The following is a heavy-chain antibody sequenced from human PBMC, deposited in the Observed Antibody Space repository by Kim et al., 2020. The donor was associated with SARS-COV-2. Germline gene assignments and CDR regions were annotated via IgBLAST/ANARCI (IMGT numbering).Heavy chain of an antibody. J-gene: IGHJ5*02. CDR3: ARVGGMATNSRWFDP. V-gene: IGHV1-2*04. Sequence: ASVKVSCKASGYTFTGYYMHWVRQAPGQGLEWMGWINPNSGGTNYAQKFQGWVTMTRDTSISTAYMELSRLRSDDTAVYYCARVGGMATNSRWFDPWGQGTLVTVSS. CDR1: GYTFTGYY. CDR2: INPNSGGT. D-gene: IGHD5-12*01.